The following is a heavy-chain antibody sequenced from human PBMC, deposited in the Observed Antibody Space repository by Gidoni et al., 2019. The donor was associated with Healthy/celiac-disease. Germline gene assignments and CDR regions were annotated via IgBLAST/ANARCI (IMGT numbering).Heavy chain of an antibody. D-gene: IGHD6-13*01. Sequence: EVQLVESGGGLVQPGGSLRLSCAASGFTFSSYWMHWVRQAPGKGLVWVSRVDSDGSSTTYADSVRGRFTISRDNAKNTLYLQMNSLRAEDTAVYYCARVRIAARVDFDYWGQGTLVTVSS. J-gene: IGHJ4*02. CDR1: GFTFSSYW. V-gene: IGHV3-74*01. CDR2: VDSDGSST. CDR3: ARVRIAARVDFDY.